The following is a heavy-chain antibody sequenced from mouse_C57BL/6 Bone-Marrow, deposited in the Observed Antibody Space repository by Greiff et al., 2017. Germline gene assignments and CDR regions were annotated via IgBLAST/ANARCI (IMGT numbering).Heavy chain of an antibody. V-gene: IGHV3-6*01. CDR2: ISYDGSN. Sequence: ESGPGLVKPSQSLSLTCSVTGYSITSGYYWNWIRQFPGNKLEWMGYISYDGSNNYNPSLKNRISITRDTSKNQFFLKLNSVTTEDTATYYCARDLPDYAMDYWGQGTSVTVSS. J-gene: IGHJ4*01. CDR1: GYSITSGYY. CDR3: ARDLPDYAMDY. D-gene: IGHD6-1*01.